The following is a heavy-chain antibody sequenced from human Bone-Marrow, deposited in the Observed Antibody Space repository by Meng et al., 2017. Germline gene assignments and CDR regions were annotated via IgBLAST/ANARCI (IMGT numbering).Heavy chain of an antibody. CDR2: ISSNGGST. J-gene: IGHJ4*02. V-gene: IGHV3-64*01. Sequence: GGSLRLSCAASGFTFSSYAMHWVRQAPGKGLEYVSAISSNGGSTYYANSVKGRFTISRDNSKNTLYLQMNSLRAEDTAVYYCARDPYIALTYFDYWGQGTLVTVSS. CDR1: GFTFSSYA. CDR3: ARDPYIALTYFDY. D-gene: IGHD2-15*01.